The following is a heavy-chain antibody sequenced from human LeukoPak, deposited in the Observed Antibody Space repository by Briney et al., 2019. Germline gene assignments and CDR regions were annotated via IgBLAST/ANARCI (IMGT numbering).Heavy chain of an antibody. V-gene: IGHV3-30-3*01. CDR1: GFTFSSYA. CDR2: ISYDGSNK. D-gene: IGHD4-17*01. CDR3: AREDGDQDAFDI. Sequence: GRSLRLSCAASGFTFSSYAMHWVRQAPGKGLEWVAVISYDGSNKYYADSVKGRFTISRDNSKNTLYLQMNSLRAEDTAVYYCAREDGDQDAFDIWGQGTMVTVSS. J-gene: IGHJ3*02.